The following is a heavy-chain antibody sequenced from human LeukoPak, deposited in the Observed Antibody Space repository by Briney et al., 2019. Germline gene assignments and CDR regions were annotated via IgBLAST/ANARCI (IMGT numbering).Heavy chain of an antibody. CDR1: GGSFSGYY. CDR3: AKSKGYCIGGSCLGDDAFDI. J-gene: IGHJ3*02. D-gene: IGHD2-15*01. CDR2: IYYSGST. Sequence: KSSETLSPTCAVYGGSFSGYYWSWIRQPPGKGLEWIGYIYYSGSTNYNPSLKSRVTISVDTSKNQFSLKLSSVTAADTAVYYCAKSKGYCIGGSCLGDDAFDIWGQGTMVTVSS. V-gene: IGHV4-59*01.